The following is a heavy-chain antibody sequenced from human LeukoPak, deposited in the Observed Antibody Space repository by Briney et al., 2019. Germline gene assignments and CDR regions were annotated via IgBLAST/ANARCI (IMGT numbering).Heavy chain of an antibody. D-gene: IGHD1-26*01. J-gene: IGHJ4*02. Sequence: SETLSLTCTVSGGSISSYYWSWIRQPPGKGLEWIGYIYYSGSTNYNPSLKSRVTISVDTSKNQFSLKLSSVTAADTAVYYCARDQVGASDYWGQGTLVTVSS. V-gene: IGHV4-59*01. CDR1: GGSISSYY. CDR2: IYYSGST. CDR3: ARDQVGASDY.